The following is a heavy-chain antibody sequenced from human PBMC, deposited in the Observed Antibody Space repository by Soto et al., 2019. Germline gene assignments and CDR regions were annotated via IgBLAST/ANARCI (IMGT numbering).Heavy chain of an antibody. CDR2: IKSKTDGGTT. Sequence: GGSLRLSCAASGFTFSNAWMNWVRQAPGKGLEWVGRIKSKTDGGTTDYAAPVKGRFTISRDDSKNTLYLQMNSLKTEDTAVYYCGGNYYDSMGPYYFDYWGQGTLVTVSS. J-gene: IGHJ4*02. CDR1: GFTFSNAW. CDR3: GGNYYDSMGPYYFDY. V-gene: IGHV3-15*07. D-gene: IGHD3-22*01.